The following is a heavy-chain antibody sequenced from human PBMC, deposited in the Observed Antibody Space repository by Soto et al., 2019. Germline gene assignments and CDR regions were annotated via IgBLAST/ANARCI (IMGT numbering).Heavy chain of an antibody. CDR1: GFTFSTYA. CDR2: IGAGGGDT. CDR3: ANLRESGGVIVWYFDY. J-gene: IGHJ4*02. D-gene: IGHD3-16*02. V-gene: IGHV3-23*01. Sequence: PGGSLRLSCAASGFTFSTYAMSWVRQAPGKGLEWVSGIGAGGGDTYYADSVKGRFSISRDNSKNTVYLQANSLRAEDTAIYFRANLRESGGVIVWYFDYWGQGTPVTVSS.